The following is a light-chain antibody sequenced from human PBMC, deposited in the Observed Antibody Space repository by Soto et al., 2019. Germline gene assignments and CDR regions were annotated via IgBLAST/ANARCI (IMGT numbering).Light chain of an antibody. CDR3: QQFGSSPPWT. CDR2: GAS. CDR1: QSISSSY. V-gene: IGKV3-20*01. J-gene: IGKJ1*01. Sequence: DIVLTQSPGTLSLSPGDRAALSCRASQSISSSYLAWYQQKPGQAPRLLIYGASGRATGIPDRFSGSGSGTQFTLNISRLEPEDFAVYYCQQFGSSPPWTFGQGTKVEIK.